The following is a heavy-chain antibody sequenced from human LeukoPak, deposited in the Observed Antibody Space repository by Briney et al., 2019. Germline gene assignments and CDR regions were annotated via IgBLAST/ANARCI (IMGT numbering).Heavy chain of an antibody. D-gene: IGHD1-26*01. CDR2: VSADESGK. Sequence: GGSLRLSCVASGFSFDKFGMHWVRQAPGKGLEYVSSVSADESGKYYTKSVRGRFSISRDNSKNTMYLQLGDLRPDDMGIYYCASLDRSEIPWGPGTLVTVSS. V-gene: IGHV3-64*01. J-gene: IGHJ5*02. CDR1: GFSFDKFG. CDR3: ASLDRSEIP.